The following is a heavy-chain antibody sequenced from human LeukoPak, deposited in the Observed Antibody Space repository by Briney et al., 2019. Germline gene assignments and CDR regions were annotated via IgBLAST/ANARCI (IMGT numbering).Heavy chain of an antibody. CDR2: ISSGSSTL. D-gene: IGHD3-3*01. J-gene: IGHJ4*02. CDR3: ARTYYDFWSGYYSHEGNPFDY. Sequence: PGGSLRLSCAASGFTFSSYSMNWVRQAPGKGLEWVSDISSGSSTLYYADSVKGRFTISRDNAKNSLYLEMNSLRAEDTAVYYCARTYYDFWSGYYSHEGNPFDYWGQGTLVTVSS. CDR1: GFTFSSYS. V-gene: IGHV3-48*01.